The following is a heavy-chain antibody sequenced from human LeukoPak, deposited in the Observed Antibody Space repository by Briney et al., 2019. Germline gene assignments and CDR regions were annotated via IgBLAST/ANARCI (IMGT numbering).Heavy chain of an antibody. CDR1: GFTFSNYA. CDR3: AKDFDWLSHFDY. V-gene: IGHV3-23*01. CDR2: ISASGGNT. Sequence: GASLRLSCAASGFTFSNYAMNWVRQAPGKGLEWVSGISASGGNTYYADSVKGRFTISRDNSKNTLYLQMNSLRAEDTAVYYCAKDFDWLSHFDYWGQGTLVTVSS. J-gene: IGHJ4*02. D-gene: IGHD3-9*01.